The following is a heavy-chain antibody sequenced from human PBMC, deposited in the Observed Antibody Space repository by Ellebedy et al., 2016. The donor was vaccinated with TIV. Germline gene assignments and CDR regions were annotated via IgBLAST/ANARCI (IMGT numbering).Heavy chain of an antibody. V-gene: IGHV3-23*01. Sequence: GESLKISXAASGFTFSSYGMHWVRQALGKGLEWVSAISGSGVSTYYADSVKGRFTISRDNSKNTLYLQMNSLRAEDTAVYYCAKGEDYYASGPRGTMDVWGQGTTVTVSS. CDR1: GFTFSSYG. D-gene: IGHD3-10*01. CDR2: ISGSGVST. CDR3: AKGEDYYASGPRGTMDV. J-gene: IGHJ6*02.